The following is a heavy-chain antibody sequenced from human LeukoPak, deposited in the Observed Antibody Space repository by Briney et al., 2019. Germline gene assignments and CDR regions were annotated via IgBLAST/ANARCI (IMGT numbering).Heavy chain of an antibody. D-gene: IGHD3-22*01. Sequence: GSSVKVSCKASGGTFSSYAISWVRQAPGQGLEWMGGIIPIFGTANYAQKFQGRVTITADESTSTAYMELSSLRSEDTAVYYCARGPLRYYYDSSGYPVFDYWGQGTLVTVSS. V-gene: IGHV1-69*01. CDR3: ARGPLRYYYDSSGYPVFDY. CDR2: IIPIFGTA. J-gene: IGHJ4*02. CDR1: GGTFSSYA.